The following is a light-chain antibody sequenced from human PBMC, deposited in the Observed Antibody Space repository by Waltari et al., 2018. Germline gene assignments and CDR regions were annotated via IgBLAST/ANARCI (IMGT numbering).Light chain of an antibody. Sequence: QLVLTQPPSASASLEASVKLTFTLSSGHSSFVISPNQQQPGKGPRYLMTLNTDGGHTKGDGIPDRFSGSTSGAERYLTIASLQSEDEADYFCQTWGTGIVVFGGGTKLTVL. CDR1: SGHSSFV. CDR3: QTWGTGIVV. J-gene: IGLJ2*01. V-gene: IGLV4-69*01. CDR2: LNTDGGH.